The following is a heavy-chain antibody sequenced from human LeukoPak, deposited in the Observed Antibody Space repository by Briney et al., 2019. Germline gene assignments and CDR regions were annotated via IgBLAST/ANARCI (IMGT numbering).Heavy chain of an antibody. V-gene: IGHV3-9*03. Sequence: PGRSLRLSCAASGFTFDDYAMHWVRQAPGKGLEWVSGISWNSGSIGYADSVKGRFTISRANAKNSLYLQMNSLRAEDIALYYCAKAGSGYDRRAFDYWGQGTLVTVSS. CDR3: AKAGSGYDRRAFDY. D-gene: IGHD5-12*01. CDR1: GFTFDDYA. CDR2: ISWNSGSI. J-gene: IGHJ4*02.